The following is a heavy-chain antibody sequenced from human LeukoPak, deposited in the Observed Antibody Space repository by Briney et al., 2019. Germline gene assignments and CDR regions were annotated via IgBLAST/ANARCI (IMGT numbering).Heavy chain of an antibody. J-gene: IGHJ4*02. D-gene: IGHD5-24*01. V-gene: IGHV4-34*01. CDR1: GGSFSGYY. CDR2: ISPRGGT. CDR3: ARGSRDGYNRRYYFDY. Sequence: SETLSLTCAVYGGSFSGYYWSWIRQPPGKGLEWIGQISPRGGTSYNPSLESRVTISLDTSKNQFSLKLSSVTAADTAVYYCARGSRDGYNRRYYFDYWGQGTLVTVSS.